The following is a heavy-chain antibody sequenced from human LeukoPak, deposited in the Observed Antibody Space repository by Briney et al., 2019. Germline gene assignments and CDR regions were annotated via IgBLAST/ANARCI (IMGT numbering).Heavy chain of an antibody. J-gene: IGHJ4*02. Sequence: GGSLRLSYAASGFTFSSYAMHWVRQAPGKWLEWVAIISYDGSNKYHADSLKGRFTISRDNSKNTLYLQMNNLRAADTAVHYCARVDYGDYSAVDYWGQGTLVTVSP. V-gene: IGHV3-30*11. CDR1: GFTFSSYA. D-gene: IGHD4-17*01. CDR2: ISYDGSNK. CDR3: ARVDYGDYSAVDY.